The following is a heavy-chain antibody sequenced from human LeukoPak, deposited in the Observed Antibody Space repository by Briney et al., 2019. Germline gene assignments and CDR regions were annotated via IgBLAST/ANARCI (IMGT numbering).Heavy chain of an antibody. J-gene: IGHJ4*02. Sequence: PSETLSLTCTVSGGSISSYYWSWIRQPPGKGLEWIGYIYYSGSTNYNPSLKSRVTISVDTSKNQFSLKLSSVTAADTAVYYCAREKSAVTASFDYWGQGDLVTVSS. V-gene: IGHV4-59*01. CDR2: IYYSGST. CDR3: AREKSAVTASFDY. D-gene: IGHD4-17*01. CDR1: GGSISSYY.